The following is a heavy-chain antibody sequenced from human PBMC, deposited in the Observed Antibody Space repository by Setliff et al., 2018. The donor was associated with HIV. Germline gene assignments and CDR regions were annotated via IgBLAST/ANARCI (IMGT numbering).Heavy chain of an antibody. CDR2: INPFGGTT. D-gene: IGHD3-22*01. CDR1: GYTFTSHY. J-gene: IGHJ5*02. Sequence: ASVKVSCKASGYTFTSHYIHWVRQAPGQGLEWMGIINPFGGTTTYAQKFQGRVTMTRDTSTSTVYMELTNLRSEDTAVYYCAKCSEMLGTPATSSGYYCGWFDPWGQGTLVTVSS. CDR3: AKCSEMLGTPATSSGYYCGWFDP. V-gene: IGHV1-46*01.